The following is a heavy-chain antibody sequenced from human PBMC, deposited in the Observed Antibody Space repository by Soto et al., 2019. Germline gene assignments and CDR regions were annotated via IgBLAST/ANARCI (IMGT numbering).Heavy chain of an antibody. CDR2: TYYRSKWYN. J-gene: IGHJ3*02. Sequence: SQTLSLTCVISGDSVSNNSTAWNWIRQSPSRGLGWLGRTYYRSKWYNDYAVSVKSRIIINPDTSKNQFSLQLNSVTPEDSAVYYCARERYGDYGRGTFDIWGRGTMVTVSS. CDR3: ARERYGDYGRGTFDI. CDR1: GDSVSNNSTA. V-gene: IGHV6-1*01. D-gene: IGHD4-17*01.